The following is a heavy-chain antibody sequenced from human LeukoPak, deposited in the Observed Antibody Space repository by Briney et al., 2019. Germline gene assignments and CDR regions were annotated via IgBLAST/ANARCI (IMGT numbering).Heavy chain of an antibody. CDR1: GGSISSYF. D-gene: IGHD6-6*01. Sequence: SETLSLTCTVSGGSISSYFWSWIRQSPGKGLEWIWYIYYSGNTNYNPSLRSRVTISVDRSKNQFSLKLSSVTAADTAVYYCARGAQEWYSSSLFDYWGQGTLVTVSS. CDR3: ARGAQEWYSSSLFDY. J-gene: IGHJ4*02. CDR2: IYYSGNT. V-gene: IGHV4-59*12.